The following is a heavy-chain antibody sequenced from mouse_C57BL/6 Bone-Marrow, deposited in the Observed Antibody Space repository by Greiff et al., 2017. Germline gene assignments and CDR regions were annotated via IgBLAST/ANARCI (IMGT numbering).Heavy chain of an antibody. Sequence: QVQLQQPGAELVMPGASVKLSCKASGYTFTSYWMHWVKQRPGKGLEWIGEIDPSDSYTNYNQQFKGKSTLTVDKSSSTSYMQRSSLTSEVSAVYYCAREGRYYFDYWGQGTTLTVSS. CDR1: GYTFTSYW. V-gene: IGHV1-69*01. D-gene: IGHD1-1*01. CDR3: AREGRYYFDY. J-gene: IGHJ2*01. CDR2: IDPSDSYT.